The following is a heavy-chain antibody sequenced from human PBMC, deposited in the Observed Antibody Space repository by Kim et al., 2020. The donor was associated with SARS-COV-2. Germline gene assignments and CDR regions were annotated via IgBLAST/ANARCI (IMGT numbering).Heavy chain of an antibody. CDR2: INSDGSST. V-gene: IGHV3-74*01. Sequence: GGSLRLSCAASGFTFSSYWMHWVRQAPGKGLVWVSRINSDGSSTSYADSVKGRFTISRDNAKNTLYLQMNSLRAEDTAVYYCARGDYYDSSGYSVYYYGMDVWGQGTTVTVSS. CDR3: ARGDYYDSSGYSVYYYGMDV. J-gene: IGHJ6*02. D-gene: IGHD3-22*01. CDR1: GFTFSSYW.